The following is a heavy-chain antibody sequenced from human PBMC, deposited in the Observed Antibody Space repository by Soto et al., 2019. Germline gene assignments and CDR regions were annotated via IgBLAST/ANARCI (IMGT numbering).Heavy chain of an antibody. D-gene: IGHD2-21*02. J-gene: IGHJ4*02. CDR2: INAGNGNT. CDR1: GYTFTIYA. Sequence: ASVKVSCKASGYTFTIYAMHWVRQAPGQRLEWMGWINAGNGNTKYSQKFQGRVTITRDTSASTAYMELRSLRSDDTAVYYCARGNDYWWRPVDYWGQGTLVTVSS. V-gene: IGHV1-3*01. CDR3: ARGNDYWWRPVDY.